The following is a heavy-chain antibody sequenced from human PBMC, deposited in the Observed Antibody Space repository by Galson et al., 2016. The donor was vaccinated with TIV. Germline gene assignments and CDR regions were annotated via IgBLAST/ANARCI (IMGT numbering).Heavy chain of an antibody. CDR3: ARERTPPGPDNDTWFDP. CDR2: VYDDGNA. V-gene: IGHV4-39*07. CDR1: GGSIITKSYY. D-gene: IGHD3-22*01. Sequence: SETLSLTCIVSGGSIITKSYYWAWIRQPPGKGLEWIGMVYDDGNAYYNPSLKSRVTISVDTSKNQFSLKLTSVTAADTAVYYCARERTPPGPDNDTWFDPWGHGILVAVS. J-gene: IGHJ5*02.